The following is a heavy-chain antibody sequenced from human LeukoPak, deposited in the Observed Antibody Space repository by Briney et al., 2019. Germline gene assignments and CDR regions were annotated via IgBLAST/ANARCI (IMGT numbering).Heavy chain of an antibody. J-gene: IGHJ4*02. CDR1: GYSISSNYF. Sequence: NASETLSLTCTVSGYSISSNYFWGWVRQPPGKGLEWIGTIYHNGNTSYSPSLKSRLTISVETSKNRFSLKLHSVTAADTAVYYCAREGLGGYFDYWGQGTLVTVSS. CDR3: AREGLGGYFDY. CDR2: IYHNGNT. V-gene: IGHV4-38-2*02. D-gene: IGHD3-16*01.